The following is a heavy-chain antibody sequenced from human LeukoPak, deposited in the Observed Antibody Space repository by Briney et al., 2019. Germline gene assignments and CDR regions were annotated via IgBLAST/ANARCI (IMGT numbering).Heavy chain of an antibody. CDR1: GCTFSSYA. D-gene: IGHD4-17*01. J-gene: IGHJ4*02. CDR3: AADHGVYY. Sequence: PGGSLRLSRAASGCTFSSYAMSWVRQAPGKGLEWVSAISGSGGSTYYADSVKGRFTISRDNSKNTLYLQMNSLRAEDTAVYDGAADHGVYYWGQGTLVTVSS. V-gene: IGHV3-23*01. CDR2: ISGSGGST.